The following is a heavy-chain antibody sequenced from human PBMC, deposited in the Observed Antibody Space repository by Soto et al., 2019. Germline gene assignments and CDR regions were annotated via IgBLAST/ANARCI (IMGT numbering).Heavy chain of an antibody. D-gene: IGHD3-9*01. CDR3: ARDPVELRYFDWPTDYYYGMDV. CDR2: IYYSGST. CDR1: GGSISSGGYY. Sequence: QVQLQESGPGLVKPSQTLSLTCTVSGGSISSGGYYWSWIRQHPGKGLEWIWYIYYSGSTYYNPSLKRRVTISVDKYKNQFSLKLSSVTAADTAVYYCARDPVELRYFDWPTDYYYGMDVWGQGTTVTVYS. J-gene: IGHJ6*02. V-gene: IGHV4-31*03.